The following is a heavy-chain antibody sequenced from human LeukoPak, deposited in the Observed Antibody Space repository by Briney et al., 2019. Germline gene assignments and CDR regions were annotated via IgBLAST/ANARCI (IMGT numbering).Heavy chain of an antibody. Sequence: SETLSLTCTVSGDSTSSSGDYWGWIRQPPGKGLQWVASVSNSGSIYYNPSLQSRVTIFADMSKNQVSLKLISVTAADTAVYYCARVSDYSSSWYSFDYWGQGTLVTVSS. J-gene: IGHJ4*02. CDR3: ARVSDYSSSWYSFDY. CDR1: GDSTSSSGDY. V-gene: IGHV4-39*07. CDR2: VSNSGSI. D-gene: IGHD6-13*01.